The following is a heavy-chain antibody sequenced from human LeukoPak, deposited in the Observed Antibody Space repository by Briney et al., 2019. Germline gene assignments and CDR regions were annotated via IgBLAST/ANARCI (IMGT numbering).Heavy chain of an antibody. D-gene: IGHD2-21*02. CDR1: GFTFSSYA. V-gene: IGHV3-23*01. CDR2: ISGSGGST. J-gene: IGHJ4*02. Sequence: GGSLRLSCAASGFTFSSYAMSWVRQAPGKGLEWVSAISGSGGSTYYADSVKGRFTISRDNSKNTLYLQMNSLRAEDTAVYYCAKDRRSIVVVTATQYWGQGTLVTVSS. CDR3: AKDRRSIVVVTATQY.